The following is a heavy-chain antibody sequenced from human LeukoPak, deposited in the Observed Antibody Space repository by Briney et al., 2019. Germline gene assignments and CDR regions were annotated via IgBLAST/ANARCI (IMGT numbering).Heavy chain of an antibody. Sequence: PGGSLRLSCAASGFTSDHFDDYGISWVRQAPGKGLEWVSGINWDGGRTSYGDSVRGRFTISRDNVKNFLYLRMNSLKADDTALYYCATGGPDMGGAFGIWGPGTMVTVSS. CDR1: GFTSDHFDDYG. CDR3: ATGGPDMGGAFGI. V-gene: IGHV3-20*04. J-gene: IGHJ3*02. CDR2: INWDGGRT. D-gene: IGHD3-16*01.